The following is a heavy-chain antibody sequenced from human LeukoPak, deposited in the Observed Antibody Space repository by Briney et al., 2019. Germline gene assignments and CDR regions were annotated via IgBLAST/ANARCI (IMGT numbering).Heavy chain of an antibody. CDR3: ARGGGGYYYDSSGYDDAFNI. D-gene: IGHD3-22*01. Sequence: SETLSLTCTVSGGSISSYYWSWIRQPPGKGLEWIGYIYYSGSTNYNPSLKSRVTISVDTSKNQFSLKLSSVTAADTAVYYCARGGGGYYYDSSGYDDAFNIWGQGTMVTVSS. J-gene: IGHJ3*02. CDR2: IYYSGST. CDR1: GGSISSYY. V-gene: IGHV4-59*01.